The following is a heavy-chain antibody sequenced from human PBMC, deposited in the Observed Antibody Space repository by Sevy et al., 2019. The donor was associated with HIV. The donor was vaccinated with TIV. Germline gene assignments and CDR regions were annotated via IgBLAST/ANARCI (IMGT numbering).Heavy chain of an antibody. CDR2: ISGSGGPT. Sequence: GGSLRLSCAASGFTFGSYAMSWVRQAPGKGLEWVAAISGSGGPTYYADSVKGRFTISSDNSKNTLYLQMNSLRAEDTDVSYCANDALYYFDYWGQGTLVTVSS. J-gene: IGHJ4*02. CDR1: GFTFGSYA. V-gene: IGHV3-23*01. CDR3: ANDALYYFDY.